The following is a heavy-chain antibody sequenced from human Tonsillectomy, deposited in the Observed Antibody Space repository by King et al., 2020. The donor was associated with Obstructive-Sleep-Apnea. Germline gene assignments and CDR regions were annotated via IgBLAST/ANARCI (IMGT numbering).Heavy chain of an antibody. D-gene: IGHD6-13*01. CDR1: GGSISSYY. J-gene: IGHJ2*01. CDR2: IYYSGST. CDR3: ARTLSIAAAGTGWYFDL. V-gene: IGHV4-59*01. Sequence: VQLQESGPGLVKPSETLSLTCTVSGGSISSYYWSWIRQPPGKGLEWIGYIYYSGSTNYNPSLKSRVTISGDTSKNQFSLKLSSVTAADTAVYYCARTLSIAAAGTGWYFDLWGRGTLVTVSS.